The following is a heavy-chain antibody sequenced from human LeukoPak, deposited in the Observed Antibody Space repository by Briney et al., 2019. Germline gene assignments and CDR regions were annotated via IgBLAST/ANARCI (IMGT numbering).Heavy chain of an antibody. Sequence: PSETLSLTCTVSGGSISSSTYYWGWIRQPPGKGLEWIGSIYFSGTTYYSPSLKSRVTISVDTSKNQFSLKPSSLTAADTAVYYCARQNLNYYYGMDVWGQGTTVTVSS. CDR2: IYFSGTT. V-gene: IGHV4-39*01. CDR1: GGSISSSTYY. J-gene: IGHJ6*02. CDR3: ARQNLNYYYGMDV.